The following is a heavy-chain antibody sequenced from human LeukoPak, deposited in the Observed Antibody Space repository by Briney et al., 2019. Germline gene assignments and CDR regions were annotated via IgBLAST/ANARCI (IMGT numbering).Heavy chain of an antibody. D-gene: IGHD6-19*01. V-gene: IGHV3-23*01. Sequence: GGSLRLSCEATGLIFSAYAMGWVRQVPGKGLEWVSFISGRTNSFRTYYADSVRGRFTISRDNSMNAVYLQMSSLRADDTAVYYCATGRAVPGSWYWFDPWGQGTLVTVSS. CDR3: ATGRAVPGSWYWFDP. CDR1: GLIFSAYA. J-gene: IGHJ5*02. CDR2: ISGRTNSFRT.